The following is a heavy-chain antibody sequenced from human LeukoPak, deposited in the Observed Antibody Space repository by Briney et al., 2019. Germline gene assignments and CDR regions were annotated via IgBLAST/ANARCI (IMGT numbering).Heavy chain of an antibody. J-gene: IGHJ4*02. CDR1: GFTFSSYG. V-gene: IGHV3-33*01. CDR3: ARGGGRSSSWPVEVDY. Sequence: PGRSLSLSCAASGFTFSSYGMHWVRQAPGKGLGWVAVIWYDGSNKYYADSVKGRFTISRDNSKNTLYLQMNSLRAEDTAVYYCARGGGRSSSWPVEVDYWGQGTLVTVSS. CDR2: IWYDGSNK. D-gene: IGHD6-13*01.